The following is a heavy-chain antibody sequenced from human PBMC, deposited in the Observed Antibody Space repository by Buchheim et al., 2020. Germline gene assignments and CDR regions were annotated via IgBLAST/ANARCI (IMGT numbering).Heavy chain of an antibody. CDR1: GFTFSSYA. CDR2: ISYDGSNK. CDR3: ARAGITMIVVGDYFDY. J-gene: IGHJ4*02. Sequence: QVQLVESGGGVVQPGRSLRLSCAASGFTFSSYAMHWVRQAPGKGLEWVAVISYDGSNKYCADSVKGRFTISRDNSKNTLYLQMNSLRAEDTAVYYCARAGITMIVVGDYFDYWGQGTL. V-gene: IGHV3-30*04. D-gene: IGHD3-22*01.